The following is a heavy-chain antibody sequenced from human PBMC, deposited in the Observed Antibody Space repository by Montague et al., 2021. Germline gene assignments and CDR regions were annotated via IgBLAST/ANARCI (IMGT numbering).Heavy chain of an antibody. CDR2: IYWDDDT. CDR3: AHRLVAGNWFDP. V-gene: IGHV2-5*02. Sequence: PALVKPTQTLRLTCTFSGFSLNYSGVGVGWIRQPPGKALEWLALIYWDDDTRCNPSLRSRLAITRDTSKNQVVLTLTNVAPVDTATYFCAHRLVAGNWFDPWGQGTLVTVSS. CDR1: GFSLNYSGVG. J-gene: IGHJ5*02.